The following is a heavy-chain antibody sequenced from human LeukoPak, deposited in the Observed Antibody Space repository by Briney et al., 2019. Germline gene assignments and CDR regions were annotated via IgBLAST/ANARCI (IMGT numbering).Heavy chain of an antibody. CDR1: GFPIVSSAFY. CDR2: IDSNGNN. CDR3: VRHAHYYCFADF. V-gene: IGHV4-39*01. D-gene: IGHD3-10*01. Sequence: SETLCLTCSVSGFPIVSSAFYWGWIRQPPGQGLEWLGSIDSNGNNYYNPFLESCASFQGDTSQNQVLLILTSGAAADTAVYYCVRHAHYYCFADFWGEGTVVTVSS. J-gene: IGHJ3*01.